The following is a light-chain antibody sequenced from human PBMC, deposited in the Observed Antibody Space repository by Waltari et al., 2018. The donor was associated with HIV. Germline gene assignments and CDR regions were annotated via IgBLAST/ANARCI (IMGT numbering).Light chain of an antibody. J-gene: IGKJ4*01. CDR2: GAS. V-gene: IGKV3-15*01. CDR3: QQYNNWPRA. CDR1: QSVSSN. Sequence: EIVMTQSPATLSVSPGDRATLPCRASQSVSSNLAWYQQKPGQAPRLLIYGASTRATGIPARFSGSGSGTEFTLTISSLQSEDFAVYYCQQYNNWPRAFGGGTKVEIK.